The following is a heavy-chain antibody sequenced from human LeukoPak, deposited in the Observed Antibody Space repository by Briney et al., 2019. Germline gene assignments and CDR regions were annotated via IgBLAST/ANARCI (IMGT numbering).Heavy chain of an antibody. J-gene: IGHJ4*02. CDR3: AKAPVTSCRGAYCYPFDY. CDR2: INSDGSST. CDR1: GFTFSSYW. V-gene: IGHV3-74*01. D-gene: IGHD2-21*01. Sequence: GGSLRLSCAASGFTFSSYWMHWVRQAPGKGLVWVSRINSDGSSTSYADSVKGRFTISRDNAKNTLYLQMNSLRAEDAAVYYCAKAPVTSCRGAYCYPFDYWGQGTLVTVSS.